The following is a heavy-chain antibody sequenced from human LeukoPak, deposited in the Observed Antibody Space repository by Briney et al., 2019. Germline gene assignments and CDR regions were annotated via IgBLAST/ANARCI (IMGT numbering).Heavy chain of an antibody. J-gene: IGHJ6*03. V-gene: IGHV3-30*18. Sequence: GGSLRLSCAASGFTFRNYGMHWVRQAPGKGLEWVAVISYDGSNKYYADSVKGRFTISRDNSKNTLYLQMNRLRAEDTAVYYCAKGVITMIVADYMDVWGKGTTVTVSS. CDR3: AKGVITMIVADYMDV. D-gene: IGHD3-22*01. CDR1: GFTFRNYG. CDR2: ISYDGSNK.